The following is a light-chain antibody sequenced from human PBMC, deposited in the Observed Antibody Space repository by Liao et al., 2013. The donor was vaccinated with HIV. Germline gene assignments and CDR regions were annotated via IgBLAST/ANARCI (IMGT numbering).Light chain of an antibody. V-gene: IGLV3-21*01. Sequence: SYVLTQPPSVSVAPGKTARITCGGNNIGSKSVHWCQQKPGQAPVLVIYYDRDRPSGIPERFSGSNSGNTATLTISGTQGMDEADYYCQAWDSTTAAVFGGGTKLTVL. CDR1: NIGSKS. J-gene: IGLJ3*02. CDR2: YDR. CDR3: QAWDSTTAAV.